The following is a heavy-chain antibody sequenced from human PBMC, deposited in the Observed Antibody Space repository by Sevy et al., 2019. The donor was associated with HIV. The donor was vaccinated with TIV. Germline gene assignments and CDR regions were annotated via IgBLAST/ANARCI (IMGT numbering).Heavy chain of an antibody. D-gene: IGHD4-4*01. Sequence: SETLSLTCTVSGDSINNGDYYWSWIHQHPGKGLEWIWKIYYTGTTYYNPSLKSRLRISVERSENTLSLSLRSVTAADTAVYYCARTTVTTLSSARNNWFDPWGQGTLVTVSS. CDR1: GDSINNGDYY. CDR2: IYYTGTT. CDR3: ARTTVTTLSSARNNWFDP. J-gene: IGHJ5*02. V-gene: IGHV4-31*03.